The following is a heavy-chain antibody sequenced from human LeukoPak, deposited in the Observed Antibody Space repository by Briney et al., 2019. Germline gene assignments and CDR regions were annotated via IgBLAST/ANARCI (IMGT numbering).Heavy chain of an antibody. Sequence: SETLSLTCTVSGGSISSGGYYWSWIRQHPGKGLEWIGYIYYSGSTYYNPSLKSRVTISVDTSKNQFSLKLSSVTAADTAVYYCARDKFGSGSDYWGQGTLVTVSS. J-gene: IGHJ4*02. CDR1: GGSISSGGYY. CDR3: ARDKFGSGSDY. V-gene: IGHV4-31*03. CDR2: IYYSGST. D-gene: IGHD3-22*01.